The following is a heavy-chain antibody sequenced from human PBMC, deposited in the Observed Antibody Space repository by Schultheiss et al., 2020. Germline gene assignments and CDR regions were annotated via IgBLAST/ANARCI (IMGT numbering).Heavy chain of an antibody. D-gene: IGHD6-19*01. J-gene: IGHJ4*02. CDR3: AKVTQQWRGGQYYFDY. CDR2: ISGSGGSS. CDR1: GFTFSDYG. Sequence: GGSLRLSCAASGFTFSDYGMHWVRQAPGKGLEWVSAISGSGGSSYYADSVKGRFTISRDNSKNTYLQMNSLRAEDTAVYYCAKVTQQWRGGQYYFDYWGQGTLVTGSS. V-gene: IGHV3-23*01.